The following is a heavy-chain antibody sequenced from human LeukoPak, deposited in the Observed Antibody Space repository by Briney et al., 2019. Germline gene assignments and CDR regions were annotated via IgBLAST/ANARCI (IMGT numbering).Heavy chain of an antibody. V-gene: IGHV3-9*01. D-gene: IGHD3-10*01. CDR2: ISWNSGSI. CDR3: AKGRGSVRINAFDI. J-gene: IGHJ3*02. CDR1: GFTFDDYA. Sequence: PGGSLRLSCAASGFTFDDYAMHWVRQAPGKGLEWVSGISWNSGSIGYADSVKGRFTISRDNAKNSLYLQMNSLRAEDTALYYCAKGRGSVRINAFDIWGQGTMVTVSS.